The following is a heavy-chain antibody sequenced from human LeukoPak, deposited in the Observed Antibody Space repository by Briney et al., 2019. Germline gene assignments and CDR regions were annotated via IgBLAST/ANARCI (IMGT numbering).Heavy chain of an antibody. D-gene: IGHD2-15*01. Sequence: SVKVSCKASGYTFSSYGLSWVRQAPGQGLEWMGRIIPILGIANYAQKFQGRVTITADKSTSTAYMELSSLRSEDTAVYYCARGCSGGSCYEYGYWGQGTLVTVSS. CDR1: GYTFSSYG. CDR3: ARGCSGGSCYEYGY. J-gene: IGHJ4*02. V-gene: IGHV1-69*04. CDR2: IIPILGIA.